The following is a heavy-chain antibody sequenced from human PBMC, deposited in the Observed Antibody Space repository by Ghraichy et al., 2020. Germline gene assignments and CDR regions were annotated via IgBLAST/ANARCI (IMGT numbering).Heavy chain of an antibody. Sequence: LSLTCAASGFTFSTYSMNWVRQIPGQGLEWVSSISTTDNYIYYADSVKGRFTLSRDNAKNSLFLQMNSLRAEDTAVYYCARDGDSSSSYYYYYMDVWGKGTAVTVSS. J-gene: IGHJ6*03. CDR2: ISTTDNYI. D-gene: IGHD6-6*01. V-gene: IGHV3-21*01. CDR3: ARDGDSSSSYYYYYMDV. CDR1: GFTFSTYS.